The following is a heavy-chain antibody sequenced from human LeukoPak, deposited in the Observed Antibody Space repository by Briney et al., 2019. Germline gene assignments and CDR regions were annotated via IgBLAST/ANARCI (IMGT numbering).Heavy chain of an antibody. CDR1: GFTFSSYS. J-gene: IGHJ4*02. CDR3: ARGFPLGPNFDY. Sequence: GGSLRLSCAASGFTFSSYSMSWVRQAPGKGLEWVSYISSSSTIYYADSVKGRFTISRDNAKNSLYLQMNSLRAEDTAVYYCARGFPLGPNFDYWGQGTLVTVSS. V-gene: IGHV3-48*04. CDR2: ISSSSTI.